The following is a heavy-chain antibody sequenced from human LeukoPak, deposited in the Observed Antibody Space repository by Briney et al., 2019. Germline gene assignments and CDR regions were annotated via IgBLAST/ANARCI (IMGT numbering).Heavy chain of an antibody. V-gene: IGHV3-7*01. Sequence: PGGSLRLSYAASGFTFSSYWVSWVRQAPGKGLEWVASIKQDGSEKYYVDSVKGRFTISRDNSKNTLYLQMNSLRAEDTAVYYCAKDKRFCPSTSCPIYFDYWGQGALVTVSS. CDR1: GFTFSSYW. D-gene: IGHD2-2*01. CDR3: AKDKRFCPSTSCPIYFDY. CDR2: IKQDGSEK. J-gene: IGHJ4*02.